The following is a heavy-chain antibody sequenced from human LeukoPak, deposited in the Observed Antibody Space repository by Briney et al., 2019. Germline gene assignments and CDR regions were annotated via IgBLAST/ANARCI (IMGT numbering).Heavy chain of an antibody. D-gene: IGHD6-19*01. V-gene: IGHV3-74*01. J-gene: IGHJ5*02. CDR2: INGDGSTT. CDR1: GFSLTYYW. CDR3: ARETELAVAGQGDL. Sequence: GGSLRLSCAASGFSLTYYWIHWVRQVPGKGLVWVSRINGDGSTTNYADSVKGRFTLSRDSAKNTVYLQMNSLRAEDTGLYYCARETELAVAGQGDLWGQGTPVTVSS.